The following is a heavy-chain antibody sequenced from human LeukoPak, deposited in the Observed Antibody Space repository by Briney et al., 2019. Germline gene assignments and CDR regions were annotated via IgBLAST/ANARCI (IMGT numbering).Heavy chain of an antibody. CDR2: ISYDGSNK. V-gene: IGHV3-30*04. D-gene: IGHD5-24*01. CDR3: AKDDGWVQYAN. J-gene: IGHJ4*02. CDR1: GFTFSSYA. Sequence: PGRSLRLSCAASGFTFSSYAMHWVRQAPGKGLEWVAVISYDGSNKYYADSVKGRFTISRDNSKNRLYLQMNSLRAEDTAIYYCAKDDGWVQYANWGQGTLVTVSS.